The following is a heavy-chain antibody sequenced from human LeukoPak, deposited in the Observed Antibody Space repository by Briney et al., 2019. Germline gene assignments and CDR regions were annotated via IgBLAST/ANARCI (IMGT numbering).Heavy chain of an antibody. D-gene: IGHD6-19*01. J-gene: IGHJ4*02. V-gene: IGHV1-2*02. CDR3: ATLRRSGWYIGD. Sequence: GASVKVSCKASGYTFSDYYMHWVRQGPGQGLEWMGWLNPYSGGTNYAEKLQGRVTMTRDTSMTTAYMELSSLSSDDAAMYYCATLRRSGWYIGDWGQGTLVTVSS. CDR2: LNPYSGGT. CDR1: GYTFSDYY.